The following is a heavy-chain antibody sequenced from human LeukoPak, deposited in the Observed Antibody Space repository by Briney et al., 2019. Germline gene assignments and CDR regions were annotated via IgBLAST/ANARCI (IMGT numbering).Heavy chain of an antibody. Sequence: GASVKVSCKASGGTFSSYAISWVRQAPGQGLEWMGGIIPIFGTANYAQKFQGRVTITADESTSTAYMELSSLRSEDTAVYYCARSLYSTKRFDPWGQGTPVTVSS. D-gene: IGHD6-13*01. V-gene: IGHV1-69*13. CDR2: IIPIFGTA. CDR1: GGTFSSYA. CDR3: ARSLYSTKRFDP. J-gene: IGHJ5*02.